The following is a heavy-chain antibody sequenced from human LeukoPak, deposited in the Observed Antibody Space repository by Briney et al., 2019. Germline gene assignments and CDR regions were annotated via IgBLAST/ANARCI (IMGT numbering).Heavy chain of an antibody. J-gene: IGHJ6*02. D-gene: IGHD5-18*01. CDR1: GFTFTTYW. Sequence: GGSLRLSCAASGFTFTTYWMHWVRQAPGKGLMWVSHINSDGSITSYADSVKGRFTISRDNAKNTLYLQMNSLRAEDTAVYYCARDAVDTANAVWGQGTTVTVSS. CDR2: INSDGSIT. V-gene: IGHV3-74*01. CDR3: ARDAVDTANAV.